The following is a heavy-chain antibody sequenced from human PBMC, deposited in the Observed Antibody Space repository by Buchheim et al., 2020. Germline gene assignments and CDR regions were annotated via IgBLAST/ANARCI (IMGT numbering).Heavy chain of an antibody. Sequence: QVQLVQSGAEVKKPGASVKVSCKASGYTFTSYYMHWVRQAPGQGLEWMGIINPSGGSTSYAQKFQGRVTMTRDTSTSTVYLELSSLRSEDAAVYYCARDEGCITGTVEGGDYWGQGTL. V-gene: IGHV1-46*01. J-gene: IGHJ4*02. CDR1: GYTFTSYY. CDR2: INPSGGST. D-gene: IGHD1-7*01. CDR3: ARDEGCITGTVEGGDY.